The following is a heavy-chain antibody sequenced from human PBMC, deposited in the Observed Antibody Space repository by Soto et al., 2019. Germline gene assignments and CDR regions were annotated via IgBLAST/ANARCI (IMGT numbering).Heavy chain of an antibody. D-gene: IGHD1-26*01. J-gene: IGHJ6*02. CDR1: RVAFSKFI. CDR3: AKVRYSRPIGYSYGMDV. V-gene: IGHV1-69*01. Sequence: QAQLEQSGGEVKKPGSSVKVSCKASRVAFSKFIVTWVRQAPGRGLEWVGGIIPIFGTANYAQKFQGRVTIPADESTSTSYMEVNNLRSEYPAVYYCAKVRYSRPIGYSYGMDVWGQGTKVTVSS. CDR2: IIPIFGTA.